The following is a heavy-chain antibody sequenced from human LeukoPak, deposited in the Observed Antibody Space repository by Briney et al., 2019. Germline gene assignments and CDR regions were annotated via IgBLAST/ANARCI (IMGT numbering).Heavy chain of an antibody. D-gene: IGHD3-22*01. J-gene: IGHJ6*02. CDR3: AGLHDSSGYYPEYNGMDV. V-gene: IGHV4-39*07. Sequence: PSETLSLTCTVSGDSISSSSYCWGWIRQPLGKGLEWIGSIYYTGSTYYNPSLKSRVTISVDRSKNHFSLRLSSVTAADTAVYYCAGLHDSSGYYPEYNGMDVWGQGTTVTVSS. CDR1: GDSISSSSYC. CDR2: IYYTGST.